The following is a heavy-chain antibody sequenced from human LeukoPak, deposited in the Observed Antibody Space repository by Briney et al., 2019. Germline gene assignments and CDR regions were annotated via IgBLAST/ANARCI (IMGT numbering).Heavy chain of an antibody. CDR1: GFTFSNYA. CDR2: ISGSGGDT. V-gene: IGHV3-23*01. CDR3: AKSGYNRFDY. J-gene: IGHJ4*02. Sequence: TGGSLRLSCAASGFTFSNYAMTWVRQAPGKGLEWVSTISGSGGDTYYADSVKGRFTVSRDNSKNTLYLQMNSLRAEDTAVYYCAKSGYNRFDYWGQGTLVTVSS. D-gene: IGHD5-24*01.